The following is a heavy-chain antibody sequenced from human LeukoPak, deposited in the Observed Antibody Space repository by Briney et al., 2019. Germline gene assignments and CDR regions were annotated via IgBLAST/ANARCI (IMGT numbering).Heavy chain of an antibody. D-gene: IGHD2-2*02. CDR3: ASWGRGYCSSTSCYIHPGAFDI. V-gene: IGHV3-53*01. CDR2: IYSGGST. Sequence: GGSLRLSCAASGFTVSSNYMSWVRQAPGKGLEWVSVIYSGGSTYYADSVKGRFTISRDNSKNTLYLQMNSLRAEDTAVYYCASWGRGYCSSTSCYIHPGAFDIWGQGTMVTVSS. J-gene: IGHJ3*02. CDR1: GFTVSSNY.